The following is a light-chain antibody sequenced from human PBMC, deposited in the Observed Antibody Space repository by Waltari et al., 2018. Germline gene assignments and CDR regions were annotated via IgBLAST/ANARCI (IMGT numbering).Light chain of an antibody. J-gene: IGKJ4*01. V-gene: IGKV1-9*01. CDR1: EGISTD. Sequence: IQLTQSPSSLSASVGDKVTITCRASEGISTDLAWYQQQPGKAPKLLIYGASTLQSGVPSRFSGSGSGTDFTLTISSLQPGDFATYYCQQLDKYPLTFGGGTKVEIK. CDR2: GAS. CDR3: QQLDKYPLT.